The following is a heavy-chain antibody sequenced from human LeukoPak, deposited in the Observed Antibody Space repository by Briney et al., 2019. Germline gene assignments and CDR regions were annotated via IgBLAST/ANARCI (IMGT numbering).Heavy chain of an antibody. CDR2: IYPGDSDT. V-gene: IGHV5-51*01. Sequence: GESLKISCKGSGYSFSNYWIGWVRQMPGKGLEWMAIIYPGDSDTRYSPSFQGQVTISADKSISTAYLQWSSLKASDTAMYYCARMNDYGVLRYWGQGTLVTVSS. J-gene: IGHJ4*02. CDR1: GYSFSNYW. CDR3: ARMNDYGVLRY. D-gene: IGHD4-17*01.